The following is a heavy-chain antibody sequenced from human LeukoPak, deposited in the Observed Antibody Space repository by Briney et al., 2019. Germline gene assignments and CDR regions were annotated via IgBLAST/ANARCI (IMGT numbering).Heavy chain of an antibody. Sequence: PGGSLRLSCAASGFTFSSYSMNWVRQAPGKGLEWVSSISSSSSYIYYADSVKGRFTISRDNAKNSLYLQMNSLRAEDTAVYYCARAMEVAGTPFDYWGQGTLVTVSS. CDR1: GFTFSSYS. J-gene: IGHJ4*02. CDR3: ARAMEVAGTPFDY. D-gene: IGHD1/OR15-1a*01. V-gene: IGHV3-21*01. CDR2: ISSSSSYI.